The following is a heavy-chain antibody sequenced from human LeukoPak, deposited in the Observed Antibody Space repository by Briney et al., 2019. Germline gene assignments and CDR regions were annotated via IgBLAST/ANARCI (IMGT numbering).Heavy chain of an antibody. CDR2: ISGDGGST. Sequence: PGGSLRLSCAASGFTFDDYAMHWVRQAPGKGLEWVSLISGDGGSTYYADSVKGRFTISRDNSKNSLYLQMNSLRTEDTALYYCAKDISNYDFWSGFYTRGQGTLVTVSS. V-gene: IGHV3-43*02. CDR1: GFTFDDYA. D-gene: IGHD3-3*01. J-gene: IGHJ4*02. CDR3: AKDISNYDFWSGFYT.